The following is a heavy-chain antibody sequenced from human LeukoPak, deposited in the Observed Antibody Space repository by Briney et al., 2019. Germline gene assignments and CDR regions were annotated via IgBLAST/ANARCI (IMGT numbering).Heavy chain of an antibody. CDR2: IYTSGST. Sequence: SETLSLTCAVSGGSISSYYWSWIRQPAGKGLEWIGRIYTSGSTNYNPSLKSRVTMSVDTSKNQFSLKLSSVTAADTAVYYCARVAVVAATNYYYYYMDVWGKGTTVTVSS. J-gene: IGHJ6*03. CDR3: ARVAVVAATNYYYYYMDV. CDR1: GGSISSYY. V-gene: IGHV4-4*07. D-gene: IGHD2-15*01.